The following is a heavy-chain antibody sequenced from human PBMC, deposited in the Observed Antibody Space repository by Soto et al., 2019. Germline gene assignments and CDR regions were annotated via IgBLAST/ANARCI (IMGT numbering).Heavy chain of an antibody. CDR1: GGTFNNYL. CDR2: IIPIFGTP. J-gene: IGHJ4*02. V-gene: IGHV1-69*06. Sequence: SVNVSCKSSGGTFNNYLINWVRQAPGQGLEWMAGIIPIFGTPNYAQKFQGRVTITADKSTSTAYMELNSLRSEDTAVYYCAGRCDGTNCLAHFDYWGQGTLVTVSS. CDR3: AGRCDGTNCLAHFDY. D-gene: IGHD2-2*01.